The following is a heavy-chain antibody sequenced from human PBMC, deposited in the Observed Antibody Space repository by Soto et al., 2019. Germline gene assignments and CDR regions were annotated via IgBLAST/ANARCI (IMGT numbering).Heavy chain of an antibody. CDR2: ISGRGGST. CDR1: AFTFSSYA. D-gene: IGHD3-9*01. J-gene: IGHJ6*02. CDR3: AKESDYDILTGYPHYGMDV. Sequence: AGSLRLSCAASAFTFSSYAMTWVRQAPGKGLEWVSAISGRGGSTYYADSVKGRFTISRDNSKNTLYLQMNSLRAEDTAVYYCAKESDYDILTGYPHYGMDVWGQGTTVTVSS. V-gene: IGHV3-23*01.